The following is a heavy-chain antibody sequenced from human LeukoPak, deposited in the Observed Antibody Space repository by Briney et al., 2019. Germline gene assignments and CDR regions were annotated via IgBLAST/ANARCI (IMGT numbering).Heavy chain of an antibody. D-gene: IGHD3-22*01. CDR1: EFTFSSYG. Sequence: GGSLRLSCAASEFTFSSYGMHWVRQAPGRGLEWVAVISYDGSNKYYADSVKGRFTISRDNSKNTLYLQMNSLRAEDTAVYYCAKVIVVVSYGMDVWGQGTTVTVSS. V-gene: IGHV3-30*18. CDR2: ISYDGSNK. CDR3: AKVIVVVSYGMDV. J-gene: IGHJ6*02.